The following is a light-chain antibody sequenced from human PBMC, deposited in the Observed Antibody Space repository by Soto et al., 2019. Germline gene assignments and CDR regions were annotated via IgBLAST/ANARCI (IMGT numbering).Light chain of an antibody. CDR3: QVWDSSSDHPV. CDR1: NIGSKS. V-gene: IGLV3-21*04. J-gene: IGLJ7*01. Sequence: SSELTQPPSVSVAPGKTARITCGGTNIGSKSVHWYQQKPGQAPVLVIYYDSDRPSGIPERFSGSKSGNTATLTISRVEAGDEADYYCQVWDSSSDHPVFGGGTQLTVL. CDR2: YDS.